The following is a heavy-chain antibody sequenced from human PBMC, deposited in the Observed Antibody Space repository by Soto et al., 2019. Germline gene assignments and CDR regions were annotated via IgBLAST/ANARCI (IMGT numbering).Heavy chain of an antibody. CDR1: GYTFTGYY. D-gene: IGHD3-10*01. J-gene: IGHJ4*02. CDR2: INPNSGGT. CDR3: ARGQDYGSGSYH. V-gene: IGHV1-2*02. Sequence: ASVKISCKASGYTFTGYYMHWVRQAPGQGLEWMGWINPNSGGTNYAQKFQGRVTMTRDTSISTAYMELSRLRSDDTAVYYCARGQDYGSGSYHWGQGTLVTVSS.